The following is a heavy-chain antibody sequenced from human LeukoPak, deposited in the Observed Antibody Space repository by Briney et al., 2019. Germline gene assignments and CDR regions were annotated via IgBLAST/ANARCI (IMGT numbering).Heavy chain of an antibody. D-gene: IGHD1-26*01. J-gene: IGHJ4*02. CDR1: GFTFSSYA. Sequence: PGGSLRLSCAASGFTFSSYAMHWVRQAPGKGLEWVAVISYDGSNKYYADSVKGRFTISRDNSKNTLYLQMNSLRAEDTAVYYCARDPTKSYGYFDYWGQGTLVTVSS. V-gene: IGHV3-30-3*01. CDR2: ISYDGSNK. CDR3: ARDPTKSYGYFDY.